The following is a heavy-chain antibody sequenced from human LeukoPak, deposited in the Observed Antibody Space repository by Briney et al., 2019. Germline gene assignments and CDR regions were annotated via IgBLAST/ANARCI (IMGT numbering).Heavy chain of an antibody. D-gene: IGHD6-19*01. Sequence: GGSLRLSCAASGFTFSSYWMHWVRQAPGKGLVWVSRINGDGSITMYADSVKGRLTISRDNAKNTVYLQVHSLRAEDTAVYYCARGRYSSGWRVLDYWGQGTLVTVSS. J-gene: IGHJ4*02. CDR3: ARGRYSSGWRVLDY. CDR1: GFTFSSYW. V-gene: IGHV3-74*03. CDR2: INGDGSIT.